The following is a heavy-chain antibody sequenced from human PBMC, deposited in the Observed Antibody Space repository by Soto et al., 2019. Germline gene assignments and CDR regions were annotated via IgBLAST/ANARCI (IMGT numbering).Heavy chain of an antibody. Sequence: EVQVVESGGGLVKPGGSLRLSCTASGCTFDTYTMNWLRQAPGRGLEWVSSISATTTYKYYAASVEGRFTISRDNAKNSLYIQTDSLGAEDTAVYYCARGSASKSGHLWYFDLWGRGTLVTVSS. CDR3: ARGSASKSGHLWYFDL. CDR1: GCTFDTYT. CDR2: ISATTTYK. D-gene: IGHD2-8*02. V-gene: IGHV3-21*01. J-gene: IGHJ2*01.